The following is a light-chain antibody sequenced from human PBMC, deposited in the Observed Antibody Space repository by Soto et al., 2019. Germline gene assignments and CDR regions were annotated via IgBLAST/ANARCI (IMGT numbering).Light chain of an antibody. J-gene: IGKJ1*01. Sequence: DIQMTQSPSTLSASVGDRVTITCRASQSINSWLAWYQQKPGKAPKLLIYKASSLESGVPSRFSGSGSGTEFSLTSSSLRPDDFATYSCQEYNSYWTFGQGTKVEIK. CDR3: QEYNSYWT. CDR1: QSINSW. CDR2: KAS. V-gene: IGKV1-5*03.